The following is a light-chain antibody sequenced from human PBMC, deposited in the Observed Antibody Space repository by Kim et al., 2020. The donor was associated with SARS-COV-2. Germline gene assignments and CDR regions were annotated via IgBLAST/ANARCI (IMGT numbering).Light chain of an antibody. CDR3: LLSSGGVRV. CDR1: DGTITSGHY. Sequence: PGGTVTLACESSDGTITSGHYPYWFQQRPGQTPRTLIYDTNYKHSWTPDRFSGSLLGGKAALTLAGAQPDDEADYYCLLSSGGVRVFGGGTQLTVL. J-gene: IGLJ3*02. CDR2: DTN. V-gene: IGLV7-46*01.